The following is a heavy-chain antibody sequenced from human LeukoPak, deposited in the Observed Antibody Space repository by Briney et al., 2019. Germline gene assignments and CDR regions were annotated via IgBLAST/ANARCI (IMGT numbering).Heavy chain of an antibody. D-gene: IGHD6-19*01. Sequence: GGSLRLSCAGYGFTFSTYWMSWVRQAPGKGLEWVANIKQDGSEKNYVDSVKGRFTISRDNAENSLYLQMNSLRAEDTAVYYCARRSVAGSLDYWGQGTLVTVSS. CDR3: ARRSVAGSLDY. CDR2: IKQDGSEK. J-gene: IGHJ4*02. V-gene: IGHV3-7*01. CDR1: GFTFSTYW.